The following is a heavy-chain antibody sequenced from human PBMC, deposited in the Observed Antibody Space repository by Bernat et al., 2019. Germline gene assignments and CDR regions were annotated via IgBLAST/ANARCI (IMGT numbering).Heavy chain of an antibody. CDR3: ATSIAAAGMGYFQQ. CDR2: IYSGGNT. Sequence: EVQLVESGGGLIQPGGSLRLSCAASGFPVSSNHMSWVRQAPGKGLEWVSVIYSGGNTVHADSVKGRFTISRDNSKNTLNLQMNSLRTEDTAVYYCATSIAAAGMGYFQQWGQGTLVTVSS. D-gene: IGHD6-13*01. V-gene: IGHV3-53*01. CDR1: GFPVSSNH. J-gene: IGHJ1*01.